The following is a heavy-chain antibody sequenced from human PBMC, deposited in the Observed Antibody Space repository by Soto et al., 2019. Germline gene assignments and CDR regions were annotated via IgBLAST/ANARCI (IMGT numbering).Heavy chain of an antibody. CDR3: ARDGALIGKCYFDY. J-gene: IGHJ4*02. Sequence: QVQLVESGGGVVQPGRSLRLSCAASGFTFSSYAMHWVRQAPGKGLEWVAVISYDGSNKYYADSVKGRFTISRDNSKNTLYLQMNSLRAEDTAVYYCARDGALIGKCYFDYWVQGTLVTVSS. D-gene: IGHD2-8*01. V-gene: IGHV3-30-3*01. CDR2: ISYDGSNK. CDR1: GFTFSSYA.